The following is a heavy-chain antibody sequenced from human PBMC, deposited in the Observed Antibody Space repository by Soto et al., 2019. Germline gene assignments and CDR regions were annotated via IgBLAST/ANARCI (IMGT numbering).Heavy chain of an antibody. D-gene: IGHD1-26*01. Sequence: SGPTLVNPTQSLTLTCTFSGFSLTTSGMCLSWIRQPPGKALEWLARIDWDDDKYYSTSLKTRLTISKDTSKNQVVLTMTNVDPVDTATYYCALALSGSYDGGHDYWGQGTLVTVSS. V-gene: IGHV2-70*11. CDR3: ALALSGSYDGGHDY. CDR1: GFSLTTSGMC. J-gene: IGHJ4*02. CDR2: IDWDDDK.